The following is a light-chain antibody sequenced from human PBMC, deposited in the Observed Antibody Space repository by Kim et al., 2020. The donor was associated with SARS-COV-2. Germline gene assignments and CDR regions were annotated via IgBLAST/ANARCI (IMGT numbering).Light chain of an antibody. J-gene: IGKJ2*01. V-gene: IGKV1-39*01. Sequence: ASVGDRVPITCRASQSISTYLNWYQQKPGKAPKLLIYAASSLQSGVPSRFSGGGSGTDFTLTISSLQPEDFATYYCQQSYSTLLYTFGQGTKLEI. CDR2: AAS. CDR3: QQSYSTLLYT. CDR1: QSISTY.